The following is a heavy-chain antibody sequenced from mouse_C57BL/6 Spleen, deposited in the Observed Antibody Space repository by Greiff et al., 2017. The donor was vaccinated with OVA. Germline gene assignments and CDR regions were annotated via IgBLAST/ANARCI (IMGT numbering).Heavy chain of an antibody. D-gene: IGHD1-1*01. CDR2: IHPNSGST. CDR1: GYTFTSYW. Sequence: VQLQQPGAELVKPGASVKLSCKASGYTFTSYWMHWVKQRPGQGLEWIGMIHPNSGSTNYNEKFKSKATLTVDKSSSTAYMQLSSLTSEDSAVYYCALYYYGSPYWYFDVWGTGTTVTVSS. V-gene: IGHV1-64*01. J-gene: IGHJ1*03. CDR3: ALYYYGSPYWYFDV.